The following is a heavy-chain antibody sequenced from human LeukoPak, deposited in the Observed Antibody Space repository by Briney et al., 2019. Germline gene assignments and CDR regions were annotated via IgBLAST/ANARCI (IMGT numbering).Heavy chain of an antibody. CDR3: ARFGSSSWYVGYYYYGMDV. D-gene: IGHD6-13*01. V-gene: IGHV1-8*01. CDR1: GYTFTSYD. CDR2: MNPNSGNT. J-gene: IGHJ6*02. Sequence: GASVTVSCKASGYTFTSYDINWVRQAKGQGHEWKGWMNPNSGNTGNAQKFQGRVSMTRNTSISTAYMELSSLRSDDTAVYYCARFGSSSWYVGYYYYGMDVWGQGTTVTVSS.